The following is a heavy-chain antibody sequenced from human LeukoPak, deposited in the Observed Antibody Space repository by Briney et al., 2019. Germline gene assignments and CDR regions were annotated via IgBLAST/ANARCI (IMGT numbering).Heavy chain of an antibody. CDR3: AKDWATGTDP. Sequence: GGSLRLSCAASGFTFSSYAMSWVRQAPGKGLGWVSAISGSGGSTYYADSVKGRFTISRDNSKNTMYLQMNSLRAEDTYLYYCAKDWATGTDPWGHGTLVTVSS. CDR1: GFTFSSYA. J-gene: IGHJ5*02. CDR2: ISGSGGST. D-gene: IGHD1-1*01. V-gene: IGHV3-23*01.